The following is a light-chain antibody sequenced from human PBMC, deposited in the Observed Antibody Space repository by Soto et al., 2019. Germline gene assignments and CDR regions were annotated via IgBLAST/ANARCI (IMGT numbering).Light chain of an antibody. CDR1: QSVSVN. CDR3: QQYNNWPRT. Sequence: EIVMTQSPATLSVSPGERATLSCRASQSVSVNFAWYQQRPGQPPRLLIYGASTRATGIPARFSGSGSGTEFTLTISSLQSEDFAIYYCQQYNNWPRTFGQGTKVDIK. CDR2: GAS. V-gene: IGKV3-15*01. J-gene: IGKJ1*01.